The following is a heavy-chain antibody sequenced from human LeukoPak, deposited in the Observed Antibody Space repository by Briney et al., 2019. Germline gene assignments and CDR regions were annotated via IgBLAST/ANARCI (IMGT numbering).Heavy chain of an antibody. J-gene: IGHJ4*02. CDR2: IYYSGST. V-gene: IGHV4-59*01. D-gene: IGHD3-10*01. CDR1: GGSISSYY. Sequence: SETLSLTCTVSGGSISSYYWSWIRQPPGKGLEWIGYIYYSGSTNYNPSLKSRVTISVDTSKNQFSLKLSSVTAADTAVYYCARVKGYGLRYDYWGQGTLVTVPS. CDR3: ARVKGYGLRYDY.